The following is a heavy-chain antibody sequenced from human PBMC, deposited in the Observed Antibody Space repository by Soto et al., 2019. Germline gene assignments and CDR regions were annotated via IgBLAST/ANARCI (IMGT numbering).Heavy chain of an antibody. V-gene: IGHV4-59*01. J-gene: IGHJ5*02. CDR3: ARRAVVAVTGSLDNWLDP. D-gene: IGHD2-21*01. Sequence: SETLSLTCTVSGDSITSYNWNWLRQPPGKALEWIGYVYSSGSTNYNPSLKSRVTISVDTSRNQFSLKVNSVTAADTAVFYCARRAVVAVTGSLDNWLDPWGQGILVTSPQ. CDR2: VYSSGST. CDR1: GDSITSYN.